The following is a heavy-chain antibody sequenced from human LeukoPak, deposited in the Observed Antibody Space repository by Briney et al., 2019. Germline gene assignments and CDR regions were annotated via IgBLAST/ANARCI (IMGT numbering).Heavy chain of an antibody. Sequence: SETLSLTCTVSGGSISSGGYYWSWIRQHPGKGLEWIGYIYYSGSTYYNPSLKSRVTISVDTSKNQFSLKLSSVTAADTAVYYCARGFRRGSTNWGQGTLVTVSS. CDR3: ARGFRRGSTN. V-gene: IGHV4-31*03. CDR2: IYYSGST. J-gene: IGHJ4*02. D-gene: IGHD2-2*01. CDR1: GGSISSGGYY.